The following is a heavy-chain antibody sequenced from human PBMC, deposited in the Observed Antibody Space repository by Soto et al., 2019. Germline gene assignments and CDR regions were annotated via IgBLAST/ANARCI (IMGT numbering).Heavy chain of an antibody. CDR2: IFYSGIT. CDR1: GDSISSSTYY. J-gene: IGHJ4*02. CDR3: ARRKYCGTFWSLDY. D-gene: IGHD2-21*01. Sequence: SETLSLTCTVSGDSISSSTYYWTWSRQPPGKGLEWIGNIFYSGITHYNPSLRSRFTLSVDTSKIQSTLNLSYVIAADTAVYYCARRKYCGTFWSLDYWGPGIMVTVSS. V-gene: IGHV4-39*01.